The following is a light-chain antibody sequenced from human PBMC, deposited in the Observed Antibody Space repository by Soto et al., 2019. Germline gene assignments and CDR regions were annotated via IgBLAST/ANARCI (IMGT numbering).Light chain of an antibody. CDR2: LNSDGSH. CDR3: QTWGTGVV. V-gene: IGLV4-69*01. J-gene: IGLJ2*01. Sequence: QPVLTQSPSASASRGASVKLTCTLSSGHSSYAIAWHQQQPEKGPRYLMKLNSDGSHSKGDGIPDRFSGSSSGAERYLTISSLQSEDEADYYCQTWGTGVVFGGGTKVTVL. CDR1: SGHSSYA.